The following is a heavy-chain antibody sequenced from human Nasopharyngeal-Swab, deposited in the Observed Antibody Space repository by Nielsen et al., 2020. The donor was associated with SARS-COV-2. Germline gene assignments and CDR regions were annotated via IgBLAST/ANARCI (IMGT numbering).Heavy chain of an antibody. CDR1: GFTFSSYA. CDR2: ISGSGNSP. CDR3: AKDVSGSTWADYYYYGMDV. D-gene: IGHD6-13*01. J-gene: IGHJ6*02. V-gene: IGHV3-23*01. Sequence: GESLKISCAASGFTFSSYAMSWVRQAPGTALEWVSAISGSGNSPYYADSVKGRFTISRDNSKNTLYLQMNSLRAEDTALYYCAKDVSGSTWADYYYYGMDVWGQGTTVTVSS.